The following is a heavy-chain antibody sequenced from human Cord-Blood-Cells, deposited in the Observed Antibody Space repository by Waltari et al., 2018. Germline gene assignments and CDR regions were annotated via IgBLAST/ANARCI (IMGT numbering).Heavy chain of an antibody. D-gene: IGHD2-2*01. CDR3: ARGACSSTSCYPSDAFDI. CDR2: IYYSGST. V-gene: IGHV4-39*01. J-gene: IGHJ3*02. Sequence: LTCTVSGGSISSSSYYWGWIRQPPGKGLEWIGSIYYSGSTYCNPSLKSRVTISVDTSKSQFSLQLSSVTAADTAVYYCARGACSSTSCYPSDAFDIWGQGTMVTVSS. CDR1: GGSISSSSYY.